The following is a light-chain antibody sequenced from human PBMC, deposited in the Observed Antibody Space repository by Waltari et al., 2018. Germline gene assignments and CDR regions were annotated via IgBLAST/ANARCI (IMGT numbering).Light chain of an antibody. Sequence: DIQMTQSPSSVSASVGDRIKITCRASQDIGNWLAWYQQKPGTAPKLRIYAASRLQRGVPARFSGSGFGTDFTLTIVSLQPEDFATYFCQQANTFPPGVTFGGGTKVEI. CDR3: QQANTFPPGVT. CDR2: AAS. V-gene: IGKV1D-12*01. J-gene: IGKJ4*01. CDR1: QDIGNW.